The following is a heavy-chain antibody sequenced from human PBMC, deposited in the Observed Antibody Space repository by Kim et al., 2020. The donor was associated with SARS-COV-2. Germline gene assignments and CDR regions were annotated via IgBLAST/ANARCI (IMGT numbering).Heavy chain of an antibody. Sequence: GGSLRRSCAASGFTFSSYGMHWVRQAPGKGLEWVAVISYDGSNKYYADSVKGRFTISRDNSKNTLYLQMNSLRAEDTAVYYCARDNSWVSTACAYWGQGTLVTVSS. V-gene: IGHV3-30*03. CDR2: ISYDGSNK. D-gene: IGHD4-17*01. CDR1: GFTFSSYG. J-gene: IGHJ4*02. CDR3: ARDNSWVSTACAY.